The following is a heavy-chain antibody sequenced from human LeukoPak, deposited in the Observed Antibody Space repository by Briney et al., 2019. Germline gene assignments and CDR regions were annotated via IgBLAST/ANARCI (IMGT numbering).Heavy chain of an antibody. D-gene: IGHD5-24*01. V-gene: IGHV3-74*01. Sequence: GGSLRLSCETAGFTFSCYVMHWVRRTPGKGLVWVSRISHDGFISYADSVKGRFTISRDNAKNTLTLQMNSLRAEDTAVYYCARDWVYKIDYWGRGTLVTVSS. J-gene: IGHJ4*02. CDR2: ISHDGFI. CDR3: ARDWVYKIDY. CDR1: GFTFSCYV.